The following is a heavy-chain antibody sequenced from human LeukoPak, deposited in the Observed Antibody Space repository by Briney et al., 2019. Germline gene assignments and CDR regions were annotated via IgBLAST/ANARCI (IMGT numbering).Heavy chain of an antibody. CDR1: GFPFSSYE. J-gene: IGHJ4*02. CDR3: ASDRPVVGLDY. V-gene: IGHV3-48*03. Sequence: PGGSLRVSCAASGFPFSSYEMNWVRQAPGKGLEWVSYISISGSTIHYADSVKGRFTISRNNAKNALYLQMNSLRAEDMAVYYCASDRPVVGLDYWGEGNLVTVSS. CDR2: ISISGSTI. D-gene: IGHD2-15*01.